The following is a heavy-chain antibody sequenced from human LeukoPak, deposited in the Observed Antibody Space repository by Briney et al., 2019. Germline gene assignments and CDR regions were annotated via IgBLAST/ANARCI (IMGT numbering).Heavy chain of an antibody. J-gene: IGHJ4*02. CDR2: IYYSGST. V-gene: IGHV4-59*12. D-gene: IGHD3-3*01. CDR1: GDSITSYF. Sequence: SETLSLTCTVSGDSITSYFWSWIRQPPGKGLEWIGSIYYSGSTYYNPSLKSRVTISVDTSKNQFSLKLSSVTAADTAVYYCARGGGFWSGLYFDYWGQGTLVTVSS. CDR3: ARGGGFWSGLYFDY.